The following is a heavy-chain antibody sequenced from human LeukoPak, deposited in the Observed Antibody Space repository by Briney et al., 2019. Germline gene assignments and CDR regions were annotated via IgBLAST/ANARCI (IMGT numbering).Heavy chain of an antibody. Sequence: GRSLRLSCAASGFTFSSYGMHWVRQAPGRGLEWVAVISYDGSNKYYADSVKGRFTISRDNSKNTLYLQMNSLRAEDTATYYCARDVGGCGVNCSPYWGQGTLVTVSS. CDR2: ISYDGSNK. V-gene: IGHV3-30*03. J-gene: IGHJ4*02. CDR3: ARDVGGCGVNCSPY. CDR1: GFTFSSYG. D-gene: IGHD2-21*01.